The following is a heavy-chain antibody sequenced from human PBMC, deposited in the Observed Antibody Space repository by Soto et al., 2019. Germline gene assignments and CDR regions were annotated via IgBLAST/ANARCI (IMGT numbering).Heavy chain of an antibody. J-gene: IGHJ5*02. CDR2: ISAYNGNT. CDR3: ARDPRRYYDFWSGYQAVEWFDP. V-gene: IGHV1-18*04. Sequence: QVQLVQSGAEVKKPGASVKVSCKASGYTFTSYGISWVRQAPGQGLEWMGWISAYNGNTNYAQKLQGRVTMTTDTSMSTAYMDLRSLRSDDTAVYYCARDPRRYYDFWSGYQAVEWFDPWGQATLVTVTS. D-gene: IGHD3-3*01. CDR1: GYTFTSYG.